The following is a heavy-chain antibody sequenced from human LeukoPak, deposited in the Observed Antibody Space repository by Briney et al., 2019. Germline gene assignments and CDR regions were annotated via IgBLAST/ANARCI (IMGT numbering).Heavy chain of an antibody. Sequence: GGPRLLFGAPWVTFRNTWVRWGGQAPGKGGGGVGRVKSKTDGGTTDYAAPVKGRFTISRDDSKNTLYLQMNSLKTEDTAVYYCTTLIAVAGPRYYFDYWGQGTLVTVSS. D-gene: IGHD6-19*01. CDR1: WVTFRNTW. CDR2: VKSKTDGGTT. V-gene: IGHV3-15*01. CDR3: TTLIAVAGPRYYFDY. J-gene: IGHJ4*02.